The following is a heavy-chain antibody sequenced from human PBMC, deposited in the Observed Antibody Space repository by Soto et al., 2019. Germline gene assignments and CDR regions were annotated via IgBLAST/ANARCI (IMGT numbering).Heavy chain of an antibody. CDR2: IIPIFGTA. CDR3: ARGIVGATHYYYYGMDV. Sequence: QVQLVQSGAEVKKPGSSVKVSCKASGGTFSSYAISWVRQAPGQGLEWMGGIIPIFGTANYAQKFQGRVTITADVSTSTAYMELSSLRSEDTAVYYCARGIVGATHYYYYGMDVWGQGTTVTVSS. V-gene: IGHV1-69*01. CDR1: GGTFSSYA. J-gene: IGHJ6*02. D-gene: IGHD1-26*01.